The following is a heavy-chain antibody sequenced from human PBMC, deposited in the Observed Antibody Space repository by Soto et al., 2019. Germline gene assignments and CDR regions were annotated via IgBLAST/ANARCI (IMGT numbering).Heavy chain of an antibody. CDR1: GYTFTSYY. D-gene: IGHD6-19*01. CDR2: INPSGGST. V-gene: IGHV1-46*01. Sequence: QVQLVQSGAEVKKPGASVKVSCKASGYTFTSYYMHWVRQAPGQGLEWMGIINPSGGSTSYAQKFQRRVTMTSDTSTSTVYMELSSLRSEDTAVYYCASAYSRGWPFDYWGQGTLVTVSS. CDR3: ASAYSRGWPFDY. J-gene: IGHJ4*02.